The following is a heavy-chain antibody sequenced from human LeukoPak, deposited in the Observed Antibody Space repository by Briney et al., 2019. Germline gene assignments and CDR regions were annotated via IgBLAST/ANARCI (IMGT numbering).Heavy chain of an antibody. J-gene: IGHJ4*02. D-gene: IGHD2-15*01. CDR1: GFTFSSYA. CDR3: ARSATVDY. V-gene: IGHV3-30-3*01. Sequence: PGGSLRLSCAASGFTFSSYAMHWVRQAPGKGLEWVAVISYGGSNKYYADSVKGRFTISRDNSKNTLYLQMNSLRAEDTAVYYCARSATVDYWGQGTLVTVSS. CDR2: ISYGGSNK.